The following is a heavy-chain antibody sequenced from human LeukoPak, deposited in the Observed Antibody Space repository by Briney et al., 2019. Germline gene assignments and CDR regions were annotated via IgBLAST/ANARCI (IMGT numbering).Heavy chain of an antibody. CDR2: IYYSGST. CDR3: ARGGWSLDF. Sequence: SETLSLTCSVSGGSISPYYRSWIRQPPGKGLEWIGYIYYSGSTNYNPSLKSRVTTSVGTSKNQPSLKLTSVTAADTAVYYCARGGWSLDFWGQGTLVTVSS. J-gene: IGHJ4*02. V-gene: IGHV4-59*01. CDR1: GGSISPYY.